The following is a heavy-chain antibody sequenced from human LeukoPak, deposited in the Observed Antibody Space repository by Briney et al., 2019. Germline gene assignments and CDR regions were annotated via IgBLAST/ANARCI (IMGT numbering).Heavy chain of an antibody. D-gene: IGHD1-26*01. V-gene: IGHV4-34*01. CDR3: ARSNPIVGATDY. CDR2: IYYSGST. J-gene: IGHJ4*02. CDR1: GGSFSGYY. Sequence: SETLSLTCAVYGGSFSGYYWSWIRQPPGKGLEWIGSIYYSGSTYYNPSLKSRVTISVDTSKNQFSLKLSSVTAADMAVYYCARSNPIVGATDYWGQGTLVTVSS.